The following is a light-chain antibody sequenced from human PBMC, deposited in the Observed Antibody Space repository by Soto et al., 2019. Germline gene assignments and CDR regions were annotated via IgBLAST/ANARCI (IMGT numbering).Light chain of an antibody. J-gene: IGKJ4*01. Sequence: EIVLTQSPGTLSLSPGERATLYCRASQSVTSSYLAWYQQKPGQAPRLLIYGASNRATGVPARFSGSGSGTDFTLTISSLESEDFAVYYCQQRANWPLTFGGGTKVDIK. CDR3: QQRANWPLT. V-gene: IGKV3-11*01. CDR1: QSVTSSY. CDR2: GAS.